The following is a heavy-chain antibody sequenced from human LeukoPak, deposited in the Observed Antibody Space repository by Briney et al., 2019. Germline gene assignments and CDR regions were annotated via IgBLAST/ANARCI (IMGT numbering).Heavy chain of an antibody. J-gene: IGHJ4*02. D-gene: IGHD3-10*01. CDR3: AKDLRGASDY. V-gene: IGHV3-74*01. Sequence: GGSLRLSCAASAFTFNTYWMHWVRQVPGRGLEWVSRINGDESSTNYADSVKGRFTISRDNAKDTLYLHMNSLTAEDTAVYYCAKDLRGASDYWGQGTLVTVSS. CDR2: INGDESST. CDR1: AFTFNTYW.